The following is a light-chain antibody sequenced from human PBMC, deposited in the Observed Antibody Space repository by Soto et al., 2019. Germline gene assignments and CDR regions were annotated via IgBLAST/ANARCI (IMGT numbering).Light chain of an antibody. V-gene: IGLV2-14*01. J-gene: IGLJ2*01. CDR1: SSDVGGHNF. CDR2: EVT. Sequence: QSVLTQPASVSGSPGQSITISCTGTSSDVGGHNFVSWYQQHPGKAPKLMIYEVTNRPSGVSDRFSGSKSGNTASLTISGLQAEDEAGYYCNSYTSTFTWVFGGGTKVTVL. CDR3: NSYTSTFTWV.